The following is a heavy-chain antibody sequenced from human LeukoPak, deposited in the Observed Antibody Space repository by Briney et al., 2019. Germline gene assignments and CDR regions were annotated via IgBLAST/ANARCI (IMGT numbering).Heavy chain of an antibody. D-gene: IGHD3-16*01. J-gene: IGHJ4*02. V-gene: IGHV4-59*01. Sequence: SETLSLTCTVSGGSISSYYWSWVRQPPGKGLEWIGYIYYTGSTNYNPSLKSRVTISVDTSKNQFSLKVRSVTAADTAVYYCVRVYVGPSGDPRLDYWGQGTLVTVSS. CDR2: IYYTGST. CDR3: VRVYVGPSGDPRLDY. CDR1: GGSISSYY.